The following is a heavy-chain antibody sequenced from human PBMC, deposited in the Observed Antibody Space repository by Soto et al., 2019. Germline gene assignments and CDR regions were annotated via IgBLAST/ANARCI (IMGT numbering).Heavy chain of an antibody. D-gene: IGHD6-13*01. V-gene: IGHV4-59*01. J-gene: IGHJ4*02. CDR1: GGSMRNYF. Sequence: KPSETLSLTCTVSGGSMRNYFWTWIRQPPGKGLEWIGYIHYSGTTSFFPSYNPSLRNRVTISEDTSKNQFSLKLLSVTTADTAVYFCAAGEASSRNLAPYYLDFWGQGTLVTVSS. CDR2: IHYSGTT. CDR3: AAGEASSRNLAPYYLDF.